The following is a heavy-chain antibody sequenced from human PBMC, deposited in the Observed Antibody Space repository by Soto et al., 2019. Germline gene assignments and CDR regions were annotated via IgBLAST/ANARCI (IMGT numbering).Heavy chain of an antibody. CDR1: GYRFTSYW. CDR2: IFPSDSDT. V-gene: IGHV5-51*01. J-gene: IGHJ5*02. D-gene: IGHD3-22*01. Sequence: GESLKISCRTSGYRFTSYWIAWGRQMPGKGLEWMGIIFPSDSDTRYSPSFQGQVTISADRSTSTVFLQLASLKASDTAVYFCARKDKSGYFNWFDPWGQGTLVTVSS. CDR3: ARKDKSGYFNWFDP.